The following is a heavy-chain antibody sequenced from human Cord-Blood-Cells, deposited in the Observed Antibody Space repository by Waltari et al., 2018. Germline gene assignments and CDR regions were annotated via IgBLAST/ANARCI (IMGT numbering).Heavy chain of an antibody. CDR2: ISAYNGNT. D-gene: IGHD7-27*01. CDR3: ARGRGFNWVDY. V-gene: IGHV1-18*01. J-gene: IGHJ4*02. Sequence: QVQLVQSGAEVTKPRAALKVSCKAAGYTSTSSGLSWVRQAPGQGLGWMGWISAYNGNTNYAQKLQGRVTMTTDTSTSTAYMELRSLRSDDTAVYYCARGRGFNWVDYWGQGTLVTVSS. CDR1: GYTSTSSG.